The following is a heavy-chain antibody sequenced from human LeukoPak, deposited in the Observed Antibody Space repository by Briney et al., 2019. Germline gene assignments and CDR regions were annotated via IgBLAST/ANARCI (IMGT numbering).Heavy chain of an antibody. V-gene: IGHV3-15*01. CDR1: GFTFSNAW. CDR3: TIRTIIGSFDY. CDR2: TKSKTDGGTT. Sequence: PGGSLRLSCSASGFTFSNAWMSWVRQAPGKGLEWVGRTKSKTDGGTTDYAAPVKGRFTISRDDSKNTLYLQMNSLKTEDTAVYYCTIRTIIGSFDYWGQGTLVTVSS. D-gene: IGHD2-2*01. J-gene: IGHJ4*02.